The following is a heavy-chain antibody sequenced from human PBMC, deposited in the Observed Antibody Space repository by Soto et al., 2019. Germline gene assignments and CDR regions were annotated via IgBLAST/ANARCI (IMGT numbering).Heavy chain of an antibody. CDR1: GFTFSSYA. V-gene: IGHV3-30-3*01. Sequence: QVQLVESGGGVVQPGRSLRLSCAASGFTFSSYAMHWVRQAPGKGLEWVAVISYDGSNKYYADSVKGRFTISRDNSKNTLYLQMNSLRAEDTAVYYCARVFGEWELLPTPDYWGQGTLVTVSS. CDR2: ISYDGSNK. CDR3: ARVFGEWELLPTPDY. J-gene: IGHJ4*02. D-gene: IGHD1-26*01.